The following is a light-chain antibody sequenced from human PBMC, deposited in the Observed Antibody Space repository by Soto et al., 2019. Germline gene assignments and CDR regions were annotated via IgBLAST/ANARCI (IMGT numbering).Light chain of an antibody. J-gene: IGLJ1*01. CDR1: SSDVGSYNL. V-gene: IGLV2-23*01. CDR2: EGS. CDR3: CSYAGSSTWV. Sequence: QSVLTQPASVSGSPGQSITISCTGTSSDVGSYNLVSWYQQHPGKAPKLVIYEGSKRPSGVSNRFSGSKSGNTASLTISGLQAEDEADYYCCSYAGSSTWVFGTGTKLTVL.